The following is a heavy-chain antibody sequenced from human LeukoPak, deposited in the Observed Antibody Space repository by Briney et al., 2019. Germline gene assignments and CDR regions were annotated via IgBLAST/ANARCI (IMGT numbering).Heavy chain of an antibody. J-gene: IGHJ4*02. Sequence: ASVKVSCKASGYTFIDYYLHWVRQAPGQGLEWVGWISPNSGGTKSVQKFQGRVTMTRDTSITTVYMELSGLSFDDTAVYYCARGGGSYSVDYWGQGTLVTVSS. CDR1: GYTFIDYY. CDR3: ARGGGSYSVDY. CDR2: ISPNSGGT. V-gene: IGHV1-2*02. D-gene: IGHD1-26*01.